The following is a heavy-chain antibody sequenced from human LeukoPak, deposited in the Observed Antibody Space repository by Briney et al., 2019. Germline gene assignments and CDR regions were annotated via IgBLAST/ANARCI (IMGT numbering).Heavy chain of an antibody. Sequence: GRSLRLSCAASGFTFSTYGMHWVRQAPGKGLEWVAVISYDGSKKYYANSVKGRVTISRDNSKNTLYLQMNSLRHEDTAVYYCAKADTQTYYYDSSGYRPHPKIQGYFDYWGQGTLVTVSS. V-gene: IGHV3-30*18. CDR3: AKADTQTYYYDSSGYRPHPKIQGYFDY. CDR1: GFTFSTYG. J-gene: IGHJ4*02. D-gene: IGHD3-22*01. CDR2: ISYDGSKK.